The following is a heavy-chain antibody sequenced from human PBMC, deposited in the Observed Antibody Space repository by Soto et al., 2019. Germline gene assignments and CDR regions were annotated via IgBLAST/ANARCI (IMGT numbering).Heavy chain of an antibody. CDR1: GGTFSSYT. V-gene: IGHV1-69*12. J-gene: IGHJ2*01. D-gene: IGHD5-12*01. CDR3: ARGNHRWLQLWYFDL. Sequence: QVQLVQSGAEVKKPGSSVTVSCKASGGTFSSYTISWVRQAPGQGLEWRGGIIPIFGTANYAQKFQGRVTITADESTSTAYMELSSLRSEDTAVYYCARGNHRWLQLWYFDLWGRVTLVTVSS. CDR2: IIPIFGTA.